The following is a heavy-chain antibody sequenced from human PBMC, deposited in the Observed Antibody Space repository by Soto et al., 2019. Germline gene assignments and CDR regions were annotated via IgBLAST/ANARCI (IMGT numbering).Heavy chain of an antibody. CDR2: ISDSGDST. D-gene: IGHD3-10*01. CDR3: AKDGFSGSGKYYFDY. J-gene: IGHJ4*02. V-gene: IGHV3-23*01. CDR1: GFTFSNYA. Sequence: EVHLLESGGGLVQPGGSLRLSCAASGFTFSNYAMNWVRQAPGKGLEWVSAISDSGDSTYYADSVKGRFTISRDKSKNTLYLPMTSPTAEDTAVYYCAKDGFSGSGKYYFDYWGQGPLVTVSS.